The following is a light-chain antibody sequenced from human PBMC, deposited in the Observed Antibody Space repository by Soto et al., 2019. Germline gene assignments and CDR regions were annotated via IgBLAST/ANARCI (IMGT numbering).Light chain of an antibody. CDR2: GAS. CDR3: QQYNYWPRT. V-gene: IGKV3-15*01. Sequence: EIVMTQSPATLSVSPGERATLSCRASQSVDSNLAWYQQKPGQAPRLLMYGASTRATGIPARFSGSGSGTQFILTISRLQSEDCAVYYCQQYNYWPRTFGQGTKVEIK. J-gene: IGKJ1*01. CDR1: QSVDSN.